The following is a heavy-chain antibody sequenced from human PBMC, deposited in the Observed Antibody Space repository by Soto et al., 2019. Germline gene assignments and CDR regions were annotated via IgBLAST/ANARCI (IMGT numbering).Heavy chain of an antibody. J-gene: IGHJ4*02. CDR3: ANDRGYSYVPALLAIDY. D-gene: IGHD5-18*01. CDR1: GFTFSSYA. CDR2: ISGSGGST. V-gene: IGHV3-23*01. Sequence: EVQLLESGGGLVQPGGSLRLSCAASGFTFSSYAMSWVRQAPGKGLEWVSAISGSGGSTYYADSVKGRFTISRDNSKNTLYLQMNSLRAEDTAVYCCANDRGYSYVPALLAIDYWGQGTLVTVSS.